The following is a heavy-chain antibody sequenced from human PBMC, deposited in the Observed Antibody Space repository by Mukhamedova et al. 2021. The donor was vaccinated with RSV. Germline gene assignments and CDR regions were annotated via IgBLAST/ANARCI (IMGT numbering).Heavy chain of an antibody. D-gene: IGHD6-25*01. J-gene: IGHJ6*02. CDR2: IYSGGST. CDR3: ARDGPAAGMDV. V-gene: IGHV3-53*05. Sequence: GLEWVSVIYSGGSTYYADSVEGRFTISRDNSKNTLYLQMNSLRAEDTAVYYCARDGPAAGMDVWGQGTTVTVSS.